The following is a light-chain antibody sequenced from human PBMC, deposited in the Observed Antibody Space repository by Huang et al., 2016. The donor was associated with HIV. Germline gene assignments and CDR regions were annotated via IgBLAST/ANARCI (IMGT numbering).Light chain of an antibody. CDR2: DAS. V-gene: IGKV3-11*01. CDR3: QQRSNWPPLT. CDR1: QSVSSY. Sequence: EIVLTQSPATLSLSPGERATLSCRASQSVSSYLAWYQQKPGQAPRLLIDDASNRATCIPARFSGSGSGTDFTLTISSLEPEDFAVYYCQQRSNWPPLTFGGGTEVEIK. J-gene: IGKJ4*01.